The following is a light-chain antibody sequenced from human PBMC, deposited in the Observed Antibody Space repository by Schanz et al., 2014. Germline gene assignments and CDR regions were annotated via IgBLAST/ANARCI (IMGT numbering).Light chain of an antibody. CDR2: LGS. Sequence: DIVMTQSPLSLPVTPGEPASISCRSSQGLLHSDGYNYLDWYLQKPGQSPQLLIFLGSNRASGAPDRFSGSGSGTDFTLNTSRVEAEDVAVYYCQQYYDTPYTFGQGTKLEIK. CDR3: QQYYDTPYT. V-gene: IGKV2-28*01. CDR1: QGLLHSDGYNY. J-gene: IGKJ2*01.